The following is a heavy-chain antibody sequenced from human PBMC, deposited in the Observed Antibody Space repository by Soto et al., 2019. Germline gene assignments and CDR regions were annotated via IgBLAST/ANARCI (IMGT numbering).Heavy chain of an antibody. CDR2: IIPIFGTA. D-gene: IGHD5-12*01. CDR1: GGTFSSYA. V-gene: IGHV1-69*13. CDR3: ARSDYDNNWFDP. Sequence: GASVKVSCKASGGTFSSYAISWVRQAPGQGLEWMGGIIPIFGTANYAQKFRGRVTITADESTSTAYMELSSLRSEDTAVYYCARSDYDNNWFDPWGQGTLVTVSS. J-gene: IGHJ5*02.